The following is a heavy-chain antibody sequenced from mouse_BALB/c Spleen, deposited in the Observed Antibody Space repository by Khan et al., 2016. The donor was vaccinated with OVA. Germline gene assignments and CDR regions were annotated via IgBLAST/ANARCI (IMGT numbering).Heavy chain of an antibody. CDR3: ARPPYLSYTLDY. V-gene: IGHV9-3-1*01. CDR1: GYTFTNYG. D-gene: IGHD2-10*01. J-gene: IGHJ4*01. Sequence: QIQLVQSGPELKKPGETVKISCKASGYTFTNYGMNWVKQSPGKALKWMGWINTYTGEPTYADDFKGRFAFSLETSATTAYLQINNLTTEDTATYFCARPPYLSYTLDYWGQGTSVTVSS. CDR2: INTYTGEP.